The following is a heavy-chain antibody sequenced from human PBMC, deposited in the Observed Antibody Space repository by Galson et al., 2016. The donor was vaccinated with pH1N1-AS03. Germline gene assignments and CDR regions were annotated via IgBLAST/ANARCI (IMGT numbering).Heavy chain of an antibody. D-gene: IGHD5-18*01. J-gene: IGHJ6*03. V-gene: IGHV1-69*06. CDR3: ARDGDTTMITLDYYYYYMDV. CDR2: ILPIFGST. Sequence: SVKVSCKASGYTFSRYGITWVRQAPGQGLEWMGRILPIFGSTNYAQRFQGRVTVTADNSTGTAYLDLSSLRSEDTAVYYCARDGDTTMITLDYYYYYMDVWGKGTTVTVSS. CDR1: GYTFSRYG.